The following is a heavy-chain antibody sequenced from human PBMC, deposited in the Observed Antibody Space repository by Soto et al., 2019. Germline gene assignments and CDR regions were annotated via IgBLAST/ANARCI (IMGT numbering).Heavy chain of an antibody. CDR1: GDSVSSNSAA. CDR2: TYYRSKWYN. CDR3: ARVFSYRPYFDY. V-gene: IGHV6-1*01. Sequence: SQTLSLTCAISGDSVSSNSAAWNWIRQSPSRGLEWLGRTYYRSKWYNDYAVSVKSRITINPDTSKNQFSLKLSSVTAADTAVYYCARVFSYRPYFDYWGQGTLVTVSS. D-gene: IGHD1-1*01. J-gene: IGHJ4*02.